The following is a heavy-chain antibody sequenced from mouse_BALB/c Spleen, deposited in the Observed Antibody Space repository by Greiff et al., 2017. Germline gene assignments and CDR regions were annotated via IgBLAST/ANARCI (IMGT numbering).Heavy chain of an antibody. CDR1: GFSLTSYG. V-gene: IGHV2-4-1*01. CDR3: ARSRGGSMDY. J-gene: IGHJ4*01. Sequence: VQLQQSGPGLVQPSQSLSITCTVSGFSLTSYGVHWVRQSPGKGLEWLGVIWSGGGTDYNAAFISRLSISKDNSKSQVFFKMNSLQADDTAIYYCARSRGGSMDYWGQGTSVTVSS. CDR2: IWSGGGT.